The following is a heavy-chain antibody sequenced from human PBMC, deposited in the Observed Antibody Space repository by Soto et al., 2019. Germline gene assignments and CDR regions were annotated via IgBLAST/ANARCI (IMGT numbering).Heavy chain of an antibody. CDR1: GFTFSTYT. V-gene: IGHV3-23*03. D-gene: IGHD3-16*01. J-gene: IGHJ4*02. CDR2: IFPGGST. CDR3: AKDRQPDGIWAFDR. Sequence: EAPLLESGGQLVQPGGSLRLSCAASGFTFSTYTMNWVRQAPGKGLEWVAGIFPGGSTYYVNSVKGRFTIARDPFQSSVVLQMSSLRAEDTAVYYCAKDRQPDGIWAFDRWGQGTLVTVSS.